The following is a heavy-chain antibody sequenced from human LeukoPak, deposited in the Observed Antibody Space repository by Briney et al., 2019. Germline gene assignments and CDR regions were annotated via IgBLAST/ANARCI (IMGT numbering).Heavy chain of an antibody. CDR1: GFTFSSYS. CDR2: ISSSSSYI. J-gene: IGHJ4*02. V-gene: IGHV3-21*01. D-gene: IGHD3-3*01. Sequence: PGGSLRLSCAASGFTFSSYSMNWVRQAPGKGLEWVSPISSSSSYIYYADSVKGRFTISRDNAKNSLYLQMNSLRAEDTAVYYCARDPLDFWSGYFSYWGQGTLVTVSS. CDR3: ARDPLDFWSGYFSY.